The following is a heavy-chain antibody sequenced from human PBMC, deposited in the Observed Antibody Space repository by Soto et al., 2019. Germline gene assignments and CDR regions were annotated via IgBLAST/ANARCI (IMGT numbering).Heavy chain of an antibody. CDR2: IYYSGST. CDR1: GGSISSYY. D-gene: IGHD3-3*01. Sequence: SETLSLTCTVSGGSISSYYWSWIRQPPGKGLEWIGYIYYSGSTNYNPSLKSRVTISVDTSQNQFSLKLSSVTAADTAVYYCARATYYDFWSGYYFPPDENYYYYYYMDVWGKGTTVTVSS. J-gene: IGHJ6*03. V-gene: IGHV4-59*08. CDR3: ARATYYDFWSGYYFPPDENYYYYYYMDV.